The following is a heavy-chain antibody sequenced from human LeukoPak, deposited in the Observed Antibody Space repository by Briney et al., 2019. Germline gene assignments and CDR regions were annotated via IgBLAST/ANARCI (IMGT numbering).Heavy chain of an antibody. D-gene: IGHD2-2*01. Sequence: AGGSLRLSCAASGFTLSTYWMHWVRQAPGEGLVWVSRINDDGTTTTYADSVKGRFTISRDNAKNTLFLQVNGLRADDTAVYYCARVGHCTSTSCFIDYWGQGTLVTVSS. CDR3: ARVGHCTSTSCFIDY. CDR2: INDDGTTT. CDR1: GFTLSTYW. V-gene: IGHV3-74*03. J-gene: IGHJ4*02.